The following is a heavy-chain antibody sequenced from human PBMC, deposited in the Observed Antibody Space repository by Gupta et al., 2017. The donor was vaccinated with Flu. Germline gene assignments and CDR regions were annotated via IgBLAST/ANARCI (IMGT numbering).Heavy chain of an antibody. D-gene: IGHD1-26*01. Sequence: PGKGLEWVSGISWNSGSIGYADSVKGRFTISRDNAKNSLYLQMNSLRAEDTALYYCAKDKEDEWELLSWFDYWGQGTLVTVSS. J-gene: IGHJ4*02. CDR2: ISWNSGSI. CDR3: AKDKEDEWELLSWFDY. V-gene: IGHV3-9*01.